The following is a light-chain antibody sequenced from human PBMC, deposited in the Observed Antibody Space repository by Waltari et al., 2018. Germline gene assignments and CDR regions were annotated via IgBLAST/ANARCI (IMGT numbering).Light chain of an antibody. CDR1: DSGSRY. V-gene: IGLV3-9*01. Sequence: SYDLTQPLSVSVALGQTATIACGGDDSGSRYVHWYQQRPGRAPVLVMYTDNNRPSGIPERFSGSNSGNTATLTISRAQAGDEADYYCQVWDTSTALFGGGTKLTVL. CDR2: TDN. J-gene: IGLJ3*02. CDR3: QVWDTSTAL.